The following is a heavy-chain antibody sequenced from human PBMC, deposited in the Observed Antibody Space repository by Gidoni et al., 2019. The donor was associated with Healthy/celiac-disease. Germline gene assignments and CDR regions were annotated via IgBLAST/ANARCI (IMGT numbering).Heavy chain of an antibody. CDR2: IAYDGSNK. V-gene: IGHV3-30*18. CDR1: GFTFSSDG. D-gene: IGHD5-18*01. CDR3: AKDPRGYSYGDFDY. J-gene: IGHJ4*02. Sequence: QVQLVESGGGVVQPGRSLRLSCAASGFTFSSDGMHWVRQAPGKGLEWVAVIAYDGSNKYYADSVKGRFTISRDNSKNTLYLQMNSLRAEDTAVYYCAKDPRGYSYGDFDYWGQGTLVTVSS.